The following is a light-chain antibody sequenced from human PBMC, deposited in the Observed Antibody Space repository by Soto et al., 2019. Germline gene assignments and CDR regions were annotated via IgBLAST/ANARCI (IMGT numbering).Light chain of an antibody. CDR2: TTS. J-gene: IGKJ2*01. CDR3: QQYGGSPPFT. V-gene: IGKV3-20*01. Sequence: EIVLTQSPGTLSLSPGERATLSCRASQSVSSSSLAWYRQKPGQAPRLLIYTTSSRATGIPDRFSGSGSGTDFTLTISRLEPEDFAMYYCQQYGGSPPFTFGQGTKLEIK. CDR1: QSVSSSS.